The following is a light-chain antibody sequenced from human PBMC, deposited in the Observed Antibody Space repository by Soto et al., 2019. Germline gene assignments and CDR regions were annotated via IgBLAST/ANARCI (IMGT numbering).Light chain of an antibody. Sequence: DIQMTQSPSALSASVGDRVTITRRASHSISSWLAWYQQKPGKAPKLLIYKASSLESGVPSRFSGSGSGTEFTLTISSLQPDDFATYYCQQYNSYPWTFGHGTKVEIK. J-gene: IGKJ1*01. CDR1: HSISSW. CDR2: KAS. V-gene: IGKV1-5*03. CDR3: QQYNSYPWT.